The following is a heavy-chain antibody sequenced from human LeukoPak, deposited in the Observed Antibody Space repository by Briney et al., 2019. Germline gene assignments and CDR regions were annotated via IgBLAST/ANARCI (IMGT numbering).Heavy chain of an antibody. V-gene: IGHV3-30*03. CDR1: GFTFSRFG. CDR2: ISYDGRNK. J-gene: IGHJ4*02. Sequence: GRSLRLSCAASGFTFSRFGMHWVRQAPGKGLEWVALISYDGRNKYYADSVKGRFTISRDNSKNTLYLQMNSLRAEDTAVYYCAREYYDILTGYTYYFDYWGQGTLVTVSS. D-gene: IGHD3-9*01. CDR3: AREYYDILTGYTYYFDY.